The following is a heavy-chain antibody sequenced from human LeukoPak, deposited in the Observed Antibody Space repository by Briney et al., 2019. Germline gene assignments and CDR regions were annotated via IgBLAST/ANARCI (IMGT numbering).Heavy chain of an antibody. CDR3: ARLGGDSSDYPFDH. D-gene: IGHD3-22*01. CDR2: IIPLFGTA. J-gene: IGHJ4*02. CDR1: GGTFNSFV. Sequence: GASVKVSCKASGGTFNSFVISWVRQAPGQGLEWMGGIIPLFGTANYAQKFQDRATITVDESTSTAYMELSSLRSEDTAFYYCARLGGDSSDYPFDHWGQGTLVTVSS. V-gene: IGHV1-69*13.